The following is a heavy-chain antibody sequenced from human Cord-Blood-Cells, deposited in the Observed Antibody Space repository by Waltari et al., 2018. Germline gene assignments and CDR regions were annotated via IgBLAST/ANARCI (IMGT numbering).Heavy chain of an antibody. CDR3: AKEKNPFHQFDY. V-gene: IGHV3-23*01. J-gene: IGHJ4*02. CDR1: GFTFSGYA. CDR2: ISGSGGST. Sequence: EVQLLESGGGLVQPGGSLRLSCAASGFTFSGYAMSWVRQAPGKGLGWVSAISGSGGSTYYADSVKGRFTISRDNSKNTLYLQMNSLRAEDTAVYYCAKEKNPFHQFDYWGQGTLVTVSS.